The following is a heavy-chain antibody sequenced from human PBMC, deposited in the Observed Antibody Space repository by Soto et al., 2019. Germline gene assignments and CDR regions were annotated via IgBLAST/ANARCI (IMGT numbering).Heavy chain of an antibody. J-gene: IGHJ6*02. CDR2: ISAYNGNT. CDR1: GYTFTSYG. D-gene: IGHD6-19*01. CDR3: ARVGCGSGRPTCVRTTGMDV. Sequence: ASVKVSCKASGYTFTSYGISWVRQAPGQGLEWMGWISAYNGNTNYAQKLQGRVTMTTDTSTSTAYMELRSLRSDDTAVYYCARVGCGSGRPTCVRTTGMDVWGQGTTVTVSS. V-gene: IGHV1-18*01.